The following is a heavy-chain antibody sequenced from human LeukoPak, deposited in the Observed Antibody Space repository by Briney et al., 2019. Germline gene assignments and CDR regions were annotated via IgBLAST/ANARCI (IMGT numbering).Heavy chain of an antibody. D-gene: IGHD3-3*01. Sequence: PSETLSLTCTVSGGSISSYYWSWLRQPPGKGLEWVGYIYYSGSTNYNPSLKSRVTISVDTSKNQFSLKLSSVTAADTAVYYCARENYDFWSGYQFDYWGQGTLVTVSS. V-gene: IGHV4-59*01. J-gene: IGHJ4*02. CDR3: ARENYDFWSGYQFDY. CDR1: GGSISSYY. CDR2: IYYSGST.